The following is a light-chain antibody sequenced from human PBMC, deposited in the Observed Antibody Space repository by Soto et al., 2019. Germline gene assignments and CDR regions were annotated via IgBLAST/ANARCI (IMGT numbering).Light chain of an antibody. CDR3: QQYGSSPWT. Sequence: EIVLTQSPGTLSLSPGERATLSCRASQSVSSSYLAWYQQKPGQAPRLLIYGASRRATGIPDRFSGSGSGTDFTLTISRLEPEDFAVYYCQQYGSSPWTFGQGTTVEIK. J-gene: IGKJ1*01. CDR2: GAS. V-gene: IGKV3-20*01. CDR1: QSVSSSY.